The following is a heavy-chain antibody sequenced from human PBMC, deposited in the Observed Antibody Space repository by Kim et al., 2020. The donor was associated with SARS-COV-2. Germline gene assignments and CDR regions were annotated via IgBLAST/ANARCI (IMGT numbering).Heavy chain of an antibody. V-gene: IGHV1-24*01. CDR3: ATVSPHYYDSSVFDY. Sequence: ASVKVSCKVSGYTLTELSMHWVRQAPGKGLVWMGGFDPEDGETICAQKFQGRVTMTEDTSTDTAYMELSSLRSEDTAVYYCATVSPHYYDSSVFDYWGQGTLVTVSS. J-gene: IGHJ4*02. CDR1: GYTLTELS. D-gene: IGHD3-22*01. CDR2: FDPEDGET.